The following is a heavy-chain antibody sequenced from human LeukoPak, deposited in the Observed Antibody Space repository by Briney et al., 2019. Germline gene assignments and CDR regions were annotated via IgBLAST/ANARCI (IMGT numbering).Heavy chain of an antibody. J-gene: IGHJ4*02. CDR3: ARLSAYYYDSSGTVDY. V-gene: IGHV4-39*07. CDR2: IYYSGST. Sequence: SETLSLTCTVSGGSISSSSYYWGWIRQPPGKGLEWIGSIYYSGSTNYNPSLKSRVTISVDTSKNQFSLKLSSVTAADTAVYYCARLSAYYYDSSGTVDYWGQGTLVTVSS. CDR1: GGSISSSSYY. D-gene: IGHD3-22*01.